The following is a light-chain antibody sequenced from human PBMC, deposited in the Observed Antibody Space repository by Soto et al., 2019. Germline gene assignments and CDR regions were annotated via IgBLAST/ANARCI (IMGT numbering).Light chain of an antibody. CDR2: GAS. V-gene: IGKV3-15*01. Sequence: IVLPLSPASLSFTPGERANLSCRASQSIGDTLAWYEQKPGQAPRLLSYGASTRVPGFPARFSGSGSGTDFTLTISSLQSEDFAVYYCQLFNNWPWTFGQRTKVDIK. CDR1: QSIGDT. CDR3: QLFNNWPWT. J-gene: IGKJ1*01.